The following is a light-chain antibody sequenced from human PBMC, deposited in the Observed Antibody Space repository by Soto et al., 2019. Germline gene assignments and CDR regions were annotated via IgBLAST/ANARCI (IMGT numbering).Light chain of an antibody. CDR2: DVS. V-gene: IGLV2-14*01. J-gene: IGLJ1*01. Sequence: QSVLTQPASVSGSPGQSITISCTGTSGDVGGYNYVSWYQQHPGKAPKLMIYDVSNRPSGVSNRFSGSKSGNTASLTISGLQAEDEADYYCSSYTRSSTLFGTGTKVTVL. CDR1: SGDVGGYNY. CDR3: SSYTRSSTL.